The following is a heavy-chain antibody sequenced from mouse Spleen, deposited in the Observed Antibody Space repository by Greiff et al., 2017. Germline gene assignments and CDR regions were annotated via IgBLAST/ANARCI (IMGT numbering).Heavy chain of an antibody. CDR3: ARSLRSWYFDV. CDR1: GYTFTSYW. D-gene: IGHD1-1*01. Sequence: VQLQQSGAELVKPGASVKLSCKASGYTFTSYWMQWVKQRPGQGLEWIGEIDPSDSYTNYNQKFKGKATLTVDTSSSTAYMQLSSLTSEDSAVYYCARSLRSWYFDVWGTGTTVTVSS. CDR2: IDPSDSYT. V-gene: IGHV1-50*01. J-gene: IGHJ1*03.